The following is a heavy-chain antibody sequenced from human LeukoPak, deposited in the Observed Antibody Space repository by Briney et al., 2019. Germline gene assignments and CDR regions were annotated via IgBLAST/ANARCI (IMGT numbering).Heavy chain of an antibody. D-gene: IGHD3-9*01. CDR2: IYYSGST. Sequence: SETLSLTCTVSGGSISSYYWSWIRQPPGKGLNGIGYIYYSGSTNYNPSLKSRVTISVDTSKNQFSLKLSSVTAADTAVYYCARDERGYDILTGYYNGWFDPWGQGTLVTVSS. J-gene: IGHJ5*02. CDR3: ARDERGYDILTGYYNGWFDP. V-gene: IGHV4-59*01. CDR1: GGSISSYY.